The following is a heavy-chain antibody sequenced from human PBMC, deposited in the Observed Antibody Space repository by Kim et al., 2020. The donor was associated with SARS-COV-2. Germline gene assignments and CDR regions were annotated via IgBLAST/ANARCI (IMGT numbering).Heavy chain of an antibody. D-gene: IGHD3-9*01. Sequence: RFTISRDNSKNTLYLQMSSLRAEDTAVYYCVKSSEKQYYDILTGYYGFDYWGQGTLVTVSS. J-gene: IGHJ4*02. CDR3: VKSSEKQYYDILTGYYGFDY. V-gene: IGHV3-64D*06.